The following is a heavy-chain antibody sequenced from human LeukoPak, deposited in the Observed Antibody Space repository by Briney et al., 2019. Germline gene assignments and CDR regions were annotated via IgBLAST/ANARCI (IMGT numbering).Heavy chain of an antibody. CDR2: IRYDGSNK. V-gene: IGHV3-30*02. D-gene: IGHD6-19*01. CDR1: GFTFSSYG. CDR3: TRDGAVAGD. Sequence: PGGSLRLSCAASGFTFSSYGMHWVRQAPGKGLEWVAFIRYDGSNKYYADSVKGRFTISRDDAKNSLYLQMNSLRAEDTAVYYCTRDGAVAGDWGQGTLVTVSS. J-gene: IGHJ4*02.